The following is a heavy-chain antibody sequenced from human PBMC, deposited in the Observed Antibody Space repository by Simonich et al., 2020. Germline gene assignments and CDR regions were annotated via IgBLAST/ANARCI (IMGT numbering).Heavy chain of an antibody. CDR3: ARSHIAAAGTGYFQH. CDR1: GYTFTGYY. V-gene: IGHV1-2*02. CDR2: INPNRGCT. Sequence: QVQLVQSGAEVKKPGASVKVSCKASGYTFTGYYMHWVQQAPGQGLEWMGWINPNRGCTNYAQKFQGRVTRTRDTSISTAYMELSRLRSDDTAVYYCARSHIAAAGTGYFQHWGQGTLVTVSS. D-gene: IGHD6-13*01. J-gene: IGHJ1*01.